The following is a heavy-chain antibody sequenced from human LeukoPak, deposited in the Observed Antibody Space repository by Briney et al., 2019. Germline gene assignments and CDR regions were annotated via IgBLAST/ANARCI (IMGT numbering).Heavy chain of an antibody. CDR3: AREAAGYHYYYGMDV. J-gene: IGHJ6*02. V-gene: IGHV3-53*01. CDR1: GFTASSNY. CDR2: IYTGGTT. D-gene: IGHD6-13*01. Sequence: GGSLRLSRATSGFTASSNYMSWVRQAPGKGLEWVALIYTGGTTSYADSVKGRFTISRDNSKNTLYLQMDSLRAEDTAVYYCAREAAGYHYYYGMDVWGQGTTVTVSS.